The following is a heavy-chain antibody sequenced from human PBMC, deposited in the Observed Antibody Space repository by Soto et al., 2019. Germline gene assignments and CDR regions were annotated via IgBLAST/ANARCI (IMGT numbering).Heavy chain of an antibody. CDR2: IYYSGST. Sequence: SETLSLTCTVSGGSISSGDYYWSWIRQPPGKGLEWIGYIYYSGSTYYNPSLKSRVTISVDTSKNQFSLKLSSVTAADTAVYYCAKSPREADPLYHFDYWGQGTLVTVSS. D-gene: IGHD2-8*01. J-gene: IGHJ4*02. CDR1: GGSISSGDYY. CDR3: AKSPREADPLYHFDY. V-gene: IGHV4-30-4*01.